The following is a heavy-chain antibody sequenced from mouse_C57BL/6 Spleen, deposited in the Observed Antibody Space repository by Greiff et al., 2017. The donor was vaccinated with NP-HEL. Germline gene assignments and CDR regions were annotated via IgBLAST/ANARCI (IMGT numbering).Heavy chain of an antibody. V-gene: IGHV14-2*01. D-gene: IGHD3-2*02. J-gene: IGHJ4*01. CDR3: ARQLSQRYYAMDY. CDR2: IDPEDGET. Sequence: EVQRVESGAELVKPGASVKLSCTASGFNIKDYYMHWVKQRTEQGLEWIGRIDPEDGETKYAPKFQGKATITADTSSNTAYLQLSSLTSEDTAVYYCARQLSQRYYAMDYWGQGTSVTVSS. CDR1: GFNIKDYY.